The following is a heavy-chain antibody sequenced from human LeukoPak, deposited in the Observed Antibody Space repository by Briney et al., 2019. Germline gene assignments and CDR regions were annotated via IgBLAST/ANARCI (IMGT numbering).Heavy chain of an antibody. V-gene: IGHV3-30*03. CDR2: ISYDGSNK. CDR1: GFTFSSYG. Sequence: GGSLRLSCAASGFTFSSYGMHWVRQAPGKGLEWVAVISYDGSNKYYADSVKGRFTISRDNSKNTLYLQMNSLRAEDTAVYYCARGGYYYDSSGYYRSDYWGQGTLVTVSS. D-gene: IGHD3-22*01. J-gene: IGHJ4*02. CDR3: ARGGYYYDSSGYYRSDY.